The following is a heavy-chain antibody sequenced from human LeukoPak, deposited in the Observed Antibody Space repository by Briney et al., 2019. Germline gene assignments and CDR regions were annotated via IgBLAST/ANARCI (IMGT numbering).Heavy chain of an antibody. J-gene: IGHJ4*02. CDR3: ARELITGTGDGFDY. CDR2: IYYSGST. Sequence: PSETLSLTCTVSGGSISSSSYYWGWIRQPPGKGPEWIGSIYYSGSTYYNPSLKSRVTISVDTSKNQFSLKLSSVTAADTAVYYCARELITGTGDGFDYWGQGTLVTVSS. V-gene: IGHV4-39*02. D-gene: IGHD1-20*01. CDR1: GGSISSSSYY.